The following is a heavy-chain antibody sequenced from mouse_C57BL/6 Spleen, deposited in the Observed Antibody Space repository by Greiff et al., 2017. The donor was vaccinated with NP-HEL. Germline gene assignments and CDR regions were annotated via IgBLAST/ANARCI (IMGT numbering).Heavy chain of an antibody. J-gene: IGHJ2*01. CDR2: IYPGNSDT. Sequence: VQLQQSGTVLARPGASVKMSCKTSGYTFTSYWMHWVKQRPGQGLEWIGAIYPGNSDTSYNQKFKGKAKLTAVTSASTAYMELSSLTNEDPAVYYCTRSDYGSSYLLDWWGQGPTLTVSS. D-gene: IGHD1-1*01. CDR1: GYTFTSYW. CDR3: TRSDYGSSYLLDW. V-gene: IGHV1-5*01.